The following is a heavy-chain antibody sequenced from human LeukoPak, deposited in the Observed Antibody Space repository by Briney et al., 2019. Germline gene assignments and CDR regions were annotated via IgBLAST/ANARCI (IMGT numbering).Heavy chain of an antibody. J-gene: IGHJ6*03. CDR1: GFTFSSYS. Sequence: PGGSLRLSCAASGFTFSSYSMNWVRQAPGKGLEWVSYVSSSSSTIYYADSVKGRFTISRDNAKNSLYLQMNSLRAEDTAVYYCAKDERDYYYMDVWGKGTTVTVSS. CDR3: AKDERDYYYMDV. V-gene: IGHV3-48*04. CDR2: VSSSSSTI.